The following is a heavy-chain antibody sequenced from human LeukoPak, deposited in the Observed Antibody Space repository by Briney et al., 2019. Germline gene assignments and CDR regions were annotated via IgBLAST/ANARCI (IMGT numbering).Heavy chain of an antibody. CDR3: ARGHSYGYGWFDP. Sequence: SVKVSCKASGGTFSSYGISWVRQAPGQGPEWMGRIIPMLGTTNYAQRFQGRVTINADKSTSTAYMELSSLRSEDTAVYYCARGHSYGYGWFDPWGQGTLVTVSS. J-gene: IGHJ5*02. D-gene: IGHD5-18*01. CDR1: GGTFSSYG. V-gene: IGHV1-69*04. CDR2: IIPMLGTT.